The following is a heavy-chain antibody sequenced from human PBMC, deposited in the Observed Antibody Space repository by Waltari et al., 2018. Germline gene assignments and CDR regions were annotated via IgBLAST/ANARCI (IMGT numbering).Heavy chain of an antibody. J-gene: IGHJ6*03. CDR1: GFTFSSYA. CDR2: LSDSGSNT. Sequence: DVQLVESGGGLVQPGGSLRLSCAASGFTFSSYAMSWVRQAPGKGLEWVSALSDSGSNTYFADSVKGRFTISRDNSKDTLYLQVNSLRAEDTAVYYCAKNGAAHSYFYMDVWGKGTTVTVSS. V-gene: IGHV3-23*04. D-gene: IGHD6-6*01. CDR3: AKNGAAHSYFYMDV.